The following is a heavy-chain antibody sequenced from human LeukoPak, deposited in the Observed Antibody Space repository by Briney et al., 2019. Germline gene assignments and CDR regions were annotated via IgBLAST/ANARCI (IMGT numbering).Heavy chain of an antibody. Sequence: GGSLRLSCVASGFTFSTYAMHWVRQAPGKGLEWVAVISFDGNTKYYADSVKGRFTISRDNSKNTLYLQMNGLKTEDTAMYYCTRRGGGHEFDHWGQGTLVTVSS. CDR1: GFTFSTYA. CDR2: ISFDGNTK. D-gene: IGHD3-16*01. J-gene: IGHJ4*02. V-gene: IGHV3-30-3*01. CDR3: TRRGGGHEFDH.